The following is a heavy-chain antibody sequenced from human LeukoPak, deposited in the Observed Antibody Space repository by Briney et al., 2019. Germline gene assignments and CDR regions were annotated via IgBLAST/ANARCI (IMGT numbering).Heavy chain of an antibody. CDR3: ARGQTTVFMPGWCFDL. D-gene: IGHD4-17*01. CDR2: ISSSGGST. V-gene: IGHV3-23*01. J-gene: IGHJ2*01. Sequence: GGSLRLSCAASRFTFSNYAMGWVRQAPGKGLEWVSTISSSGGSTYYADSVKGRFTISRDNSKNTLSLQMNSPRAEDTAVYFCARGQTTVFMPGWCFDLWGRGTLVTVSS. CDR1: RFTFSNYA.